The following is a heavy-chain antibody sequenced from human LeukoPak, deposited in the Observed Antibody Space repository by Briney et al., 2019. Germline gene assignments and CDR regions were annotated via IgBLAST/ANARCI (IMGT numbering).Heavy chain of an antibody. CDR1: GFTFRRYW. CDR3: ATDQDHGYFRQ. CDR2: IKEDGSEK. V-gene: IGHV3-7*01. J-gene: IGHJ1*01. Sequence: GGSLRLSCVAPGFTFRRYWMTWGRQAPGEKTEGVANIKEDGSEKYYDDSVRGRFTISRDNAKNTLYLDMNSLRAEDTAVFYCATDQDHGYFRQWGQGTLVIVSS. D-gene: IGHD3-22*01.